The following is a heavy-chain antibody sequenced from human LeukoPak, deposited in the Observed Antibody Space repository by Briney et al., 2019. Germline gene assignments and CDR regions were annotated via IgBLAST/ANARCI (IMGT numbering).Heavy chain of an antibody. CDR3: ARGSTYYDSSGQVPFDY. J-gene: IGHJ4*02. Sequence: GGSLRLSCAASGFTVSSNYMSWVRQAPGKGLEWVSYISSSSSTIYYADSVKGRFTISRDNAKNSLYLQMNSLRAEDTAVYYCARGSTYYDSSGQVPFDYWGQGTLVTVSS. D-gene: IGHD3-22*01. V-gene: IGHV3-48*01. CDR1: GFTVSSNY. CDR2: ISSSSSTI.